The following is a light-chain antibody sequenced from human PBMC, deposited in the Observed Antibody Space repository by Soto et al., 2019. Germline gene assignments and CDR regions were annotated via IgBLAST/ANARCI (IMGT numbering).Light chain of an antibody. CDR1: SSDGGGYNY. CDR3: SSYTSSSTPLV. V-gene: IGLV2-14*01. J-gene: IGLJ2*01. Sequence: QSALTQPASVAGSPGQSIAISCTGTSSDGGGYNYVSWYQQHPGKAPKLMIYDVSNRPSGVSNRFSGSKSGNTASLTISGLQAEDEADYYCSSYTSSSTPLVFGGGTKLTVL. CDR2: DVS.